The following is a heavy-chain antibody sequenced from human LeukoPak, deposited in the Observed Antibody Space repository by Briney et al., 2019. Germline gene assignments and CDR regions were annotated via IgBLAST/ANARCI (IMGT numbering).Heavy chain of an antibody. V-gene: IGHV4-38-2*02. CDR1: GYSISSGYY. D-gene: IGHD2-2*01. Sequence: SETLSLTCAVSGYSISSGYYWGWIRPPPGKGLEWIGSIYHSGSTYYNPSLKSRVTISVDTSKNQFSLKLSSVTAADTAVYYCARDLRRSGPAAYFDYWGQGTLVTVSS. CDR3: ARDLRRSGPAAYFDY. CDR2: IYHSGST. J-gene: IGHJ4*02.